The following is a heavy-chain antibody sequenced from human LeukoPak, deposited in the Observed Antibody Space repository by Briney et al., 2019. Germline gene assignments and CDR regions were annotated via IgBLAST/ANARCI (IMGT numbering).Heavy chain of an antibody. Sequence: PGGSLRLSCAASGFTFSGYAMSWVRQAPGKGLEWVSSISSSGDSTFYADSVKDRFTISRDNSKNTLYLQMSRLRAEDTAVYYCAKGRPNYHESNGHYYRRDGDYWGQGTLVTVSS. CDR3: AKGRPNYHESNGHYYRRDGDY. CDR2: ISSSGDST. J-gene: IGHJ4*02. D-gene: IGHD3-22*01. CDR1: GFTFSGYA. V-gene: IGHV3-23*01.